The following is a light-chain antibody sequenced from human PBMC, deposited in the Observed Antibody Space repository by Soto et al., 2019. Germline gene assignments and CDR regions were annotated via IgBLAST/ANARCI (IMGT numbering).Light chain of an antibody. J-gene: IGKJ1*01. Sequence: EIVLTQSPGTLSLSPGERATLSCRASQSVSSSYLAWYQQKPGQAPRLLIYGASSRATGIPDRFSGSGSGTDFTLTISRLEPEDFAEYYCQQYGSSPRTLGQGTKVDIK. CDR2: GAS. CDR3: QQYGSSPRT. V-gene: IGKV3-20*01. CDR1: QSVSSSY.